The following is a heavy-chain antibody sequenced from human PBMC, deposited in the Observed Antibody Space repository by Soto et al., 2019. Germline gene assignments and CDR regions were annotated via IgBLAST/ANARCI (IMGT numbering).Heavy chain of an antibody. CDR2: ISAHNGNT. V-gene: IGHV1-18*01. CDR1: GYTFTSYG. CDR3: ARGRYGDS. D-gene: IGHD1-1*01. J-gene: IGHJ5*01. Sequence: QVHLVQSGAEVKKPGASVKVSCKASGYTFTSYGITWVRQAPGQGLEWMGWISAHNGNTDYAQKLQGRVIVTRDTSTSPAYMELRGLRSDDRAVYYCARGRYGDSWGQGALVTVSS.